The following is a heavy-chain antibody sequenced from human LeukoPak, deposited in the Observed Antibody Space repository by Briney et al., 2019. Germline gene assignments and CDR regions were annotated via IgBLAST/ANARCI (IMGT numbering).Heavy chain of an antibody. J-gene: IGHJ4*02. V-gene: IGHV4-30-2*01. D-gene: IGHD2-2*01. Sequence: SETLSLTCAVSGGSISSGGYSWSWIRQPPGKGLEWIGYIYHSGSTYYDPSLKSRVTISVDRSKNQFSLKLSSVTAADTAVYYCAGAGGPSKYYFDYWGQGTLVTVSS. CDR1: GGSISSGGYS. CDR2: IYHSGST. CDR3: AGAGGPSKYYFDY.